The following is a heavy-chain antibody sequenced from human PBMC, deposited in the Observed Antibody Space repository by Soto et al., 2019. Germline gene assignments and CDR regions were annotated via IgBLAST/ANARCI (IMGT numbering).Heavy chain of an antibody. V-gene: IGHV1-69*01. J-gene: IGHJ6*02. D-gene: IGHD2-2*01. CDR2: IIPISGTA. Sequence: QVQLVQSGAEVKKPGSSVKVSCKASGGTFSSYAISWVRQAPGLGLEWMGGIIPISGTANYAQKFQGRVTITADESTNMELSSLRSEDTAVYYCARSQGSSTSLEIYYYYYYGMDVWGQGTTVTVSS. CDR3: ARSQGSSTSLEIYYYYYYGMDV. CDR1: GGTFSSYA.